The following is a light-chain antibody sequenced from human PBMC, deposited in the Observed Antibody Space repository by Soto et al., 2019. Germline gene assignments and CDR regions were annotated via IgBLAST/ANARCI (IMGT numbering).Light chain of an antibody. CDR3: QQYQNLWT. V-gene: IGKV3-15*01. Sequence: IVMTQSPATLSVSPGARATLSCRAGQTIYSNVAWYQQRPGQAPRLLIYRASTRATGVPARFSGSGSGTEFTLTISGLQSEDFALYYCQQYQNLWTFGQGTNVEIK. J-gene: IGKJ1*01. CDR1: QTIYSN. CDR2: RAS.